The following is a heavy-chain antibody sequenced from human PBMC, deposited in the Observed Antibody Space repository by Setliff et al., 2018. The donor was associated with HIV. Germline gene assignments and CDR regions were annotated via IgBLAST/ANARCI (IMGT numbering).Heavy chain of an antibody. CDR2: LSYSGST. J-gene: IGHJ4*02. Sequence: SESLSLTCTVSGGSISSSSYYWGWIRQPPGKGLEWIVSLSYSGSTYYNPSLKSRVTISVDTSKNQFSLNLSSVPAADTAVYYCARVKYNSGWLRPPHYFDNWGQGALVTVSS. CDR1: GGSISSSSYY. V-gene: IGHV4-39*07. D-gene: IGHD6-19*01. CDR3: ARVKYNSGWLRPPHYFDN.